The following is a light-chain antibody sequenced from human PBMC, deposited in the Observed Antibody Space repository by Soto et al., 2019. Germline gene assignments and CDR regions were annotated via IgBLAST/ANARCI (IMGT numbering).Light chain of an antibody. CDR1: SSDVGGYNY. CDR3: SSYTSSSTLV. CDR2: DVS. V-gene: IGLV2-14*01. J-gene: IGLJ1*01. Sequence: QSVLTQPASVSGSPGQSITISCTGNSSDVGGYNYVSWYQQHPDKAPKLMIYDVSNRPSGVANRFSGSKSSNTASPTISGLHAEDEADYYCSSYTSSSTLVFGTGTKLTVL.